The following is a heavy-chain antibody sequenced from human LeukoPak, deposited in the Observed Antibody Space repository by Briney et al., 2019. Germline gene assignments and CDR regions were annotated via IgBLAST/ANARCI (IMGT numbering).Heavy chain of an antibody. CDR2: ITRSSIYM. D-gene: IGHD3-10*02. J-gene: IGHJ6*04. V-gene: IGHV3-21*01. CDR3: AELGITMIGGV. Sequence: GGSLRLSCAASGFTFSSYSMNWVRQAPGKGLEWVSSITRSSIYMYYADSVKGRFTISRDNAKNSLYLQMNSLRAEDTAVYYYAELGITMIGGVWGKGTTVTISS. CDR1: GFTFSSYS.